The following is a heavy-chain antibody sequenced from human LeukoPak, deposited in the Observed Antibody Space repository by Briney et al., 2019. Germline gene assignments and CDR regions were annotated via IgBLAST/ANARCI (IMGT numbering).Heavy chain of an antibody. CDR1: GYTFTSYG. CDR2: ISAYNGNT. J-gene: IGHJ4*02. Sequence: ASVKVSSKASGYTFTSYGISSVRQAPGQGLEWMGWISAYNGNTNYAQKLQGRVTMTTDTSTSTAYMELRSLRSDDTAVYYCARDWYYDFWSGREVFDYWGQGTLVTVSS. CDR3: ARDWYYDFWSGREVFDY. V-gene: IGHV1-18*01. D-gene: IGHD3-3*01.